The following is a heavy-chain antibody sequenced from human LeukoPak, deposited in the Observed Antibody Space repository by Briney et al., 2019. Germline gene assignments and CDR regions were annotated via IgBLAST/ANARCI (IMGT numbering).Heavy chain of an antibody. CDR1: GFPFSSYW. J-gene: IGHJ4*02. V-gene: IGHV3-7*01. D-gene: IGHD1-26*01. CDR3: ARLGGSYYTY. CDR2: VRQDGGEE. Sequence: GGSLRLSCVASGFPFSSYWITWVRQAPGKGLEWVANVRQDGGEEYYVDSVKGRFTISRDNAKNSLFLQMNSLRVEDTAVYYCARLGGSYYTYWGQGTLVTVSS.